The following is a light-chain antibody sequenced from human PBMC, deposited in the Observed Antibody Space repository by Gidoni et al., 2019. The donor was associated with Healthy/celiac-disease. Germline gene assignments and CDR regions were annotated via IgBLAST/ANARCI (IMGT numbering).Light chain of an antibody. CDR3: QQSYSRIT. Sequence: DIQMTQSPSSLSASVGDRVTITCRASQSISSYFNWYQQKPGKAPKLLIYAASSLQSWVPSRFSGSGSGTDFTLTISSLQPEDFATYYCQQSYSRITFXXXTRLEIK. J-gene: IGKJ5*01. V-gene: IGKV1-39*01. CDR2: AAS. CDR1: QSISSY.